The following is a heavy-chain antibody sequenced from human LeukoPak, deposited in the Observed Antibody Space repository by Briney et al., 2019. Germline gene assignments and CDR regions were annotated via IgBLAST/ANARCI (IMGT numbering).Heavy chain of an antibody. CDR1: GFTFNAYT. V-gene: IGHV3-21*01. CDR3: ARGAAIGGYFDY. Sequence: GGSLRLSCAASGFTFNAYTMHWVRQAPGKGLEWVSSISSSSSYIYYADSVKGRFTISRDNAKNSLYLQMNSLRAEDTAVYYCARGAAIGGYFDYWGQGTLVTVPS. CDR2: ISSSSSYI. J-gene: IGHJ4*02. D-gene: IGHD2-2*01.